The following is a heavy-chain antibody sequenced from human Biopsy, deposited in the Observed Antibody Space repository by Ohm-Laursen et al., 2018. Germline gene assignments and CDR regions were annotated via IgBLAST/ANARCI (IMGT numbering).Heavy chain of an antibody. CDR2: ISYSGST. D-gene: IGHD6-19*01. Sequence: SETLSLTCTVSGGSISGSSWSWIRQAPGRGLEWVGYISYSGSTSNNPSLKSRITISVDTSKNQISLKGTSVTAADTAVYYCAKHGSGWTGDAALHIWGQGTMVTVSS. CDR3: AKHGSGWTGDAALHI. V-gene: IGHV4-59*08. J-gene: IGHJ3*02. CDR1: GGSISGSS.